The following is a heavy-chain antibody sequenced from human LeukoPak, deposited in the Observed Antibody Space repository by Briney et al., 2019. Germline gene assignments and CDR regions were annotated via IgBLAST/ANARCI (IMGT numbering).Heavy chain of an antibody. CDR1: GLTFSSYW. V-gene: IGHV3-74*01. CDR3: ATHPHLDY. Sequence: GGSLRLSCAASGLTFSSYWMHWVRQAPGKGLAWVSRINNDGGNIGYADAVKGRFTISRDNAKNTLYLQMNSLRPEDTAIYYCATHPHLDYWGQGTLVTVSS. J-gene: IGHJ4*02. CDR2: INNDGGNI.